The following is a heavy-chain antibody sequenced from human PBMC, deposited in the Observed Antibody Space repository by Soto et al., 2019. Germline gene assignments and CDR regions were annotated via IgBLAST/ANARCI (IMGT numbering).Heavy chain of an antibody. V-gene: IGHV6-1*01. CDR3: AILTAYYDFWSGSIQYYYFVY. J-gene: IGHJ4*02. CDR1: GDSVSSNSAA. D-gene: IGHD3-3*01. Sequence: PSQTLSLTCAISGDSVSSNSAAWNWIRQSPSRGLEWLGRTYYRSKWYNDYAVSVKSRITINPDTSKTQFSLQLSAVAPEYTDVYYCAILTAYYDFWSGSIQYYYFVYWGQGTLVTSPQ. CDR2: TYYRSKWYN.